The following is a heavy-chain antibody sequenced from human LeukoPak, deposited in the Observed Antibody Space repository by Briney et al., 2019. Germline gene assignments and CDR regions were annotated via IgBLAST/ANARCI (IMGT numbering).Heavy chain of an antibody. CDR1: GGSISSGDYY. CDR2: IYYSGST. Sequence: SETLSLTCTVSGGSISSGDYYWSWIRQPPGKGLEWIGYIYYSGSTYNNPSLKSRVTISVDTSKNQFSLKLSSVTAADTAVYYCARELRYYYMDVWGKGTTVTVSS. V-gene: IGHV4-30-4*08. J-gene: IGHJ6*03. CDR3: ARELRYYYMDV.